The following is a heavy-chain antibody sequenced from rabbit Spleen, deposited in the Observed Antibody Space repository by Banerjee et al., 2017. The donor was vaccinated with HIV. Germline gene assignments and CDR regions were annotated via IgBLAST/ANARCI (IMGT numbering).Heavy chain of an antibody. CDR1: GIDFSNYYY. CDR2: KITGSGGST. J-gene: IGHJ4*01. D-gene: IGHD6-1*01. CDR3: SRGEHFSVGFSAFAIYLDL. V-gene: IGHV1S40*01. Sequence: QSLEESGGDLVKPGASLTLTCKGSGIDFSNYYYMCWVRQAPGKGLEWIGCKITGSGGSTYYASWAKGRFTCSKTSSTTVTLQMTCLTFADTAPYFCSRGEHFSVGFSAFAIYLDLWGPGTLVTVS.